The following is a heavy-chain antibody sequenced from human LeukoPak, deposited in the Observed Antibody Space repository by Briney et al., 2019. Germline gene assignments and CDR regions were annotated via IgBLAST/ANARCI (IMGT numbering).Heavy chain of an antibody. D-gene: IGHD2-2*01. CDR3: AKGLVVVVPAARGYYFDY. CDR2: IRGSGGST. Sequence: PGGSLRLPCAASGFTFSSYAMSWVRQAPGKGLERVSAIRGSGGSTYYADSVKGRFTISRDNSKNTLYLQMNSLRAEDTAVYYCAKGLVVVVPAARGYYFDYWGQGTLVTVSS. V-gene: IGHV3-23*01. CDR1: GFTFSSYA. J-gene: IGHJ4*02.